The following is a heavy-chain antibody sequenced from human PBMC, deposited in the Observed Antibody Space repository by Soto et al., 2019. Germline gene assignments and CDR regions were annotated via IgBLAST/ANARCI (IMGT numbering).Heavy chain of an antibody. J-gene: IGHJ6*02. CDR2: IWYDGSNK. Sequence: GGSLRLSCAASGFTFSSYGMHWVRQAPGKGLEWVAVIWYDGSNKYYADSVKGRFTISRDNSKNTLYLQMNSLSAEDTAVYYCARDSQYYDFWSGYFAGGSRPDYYYGMDVWGQGTTVTVSS. CDR3: ARDSQYYDFWSGYFAGGSRPDYYYGMDV. V-gene: IGHV3-33*01. D-gene: IGHD3-3*01. CDR1: GFTFSSYG.